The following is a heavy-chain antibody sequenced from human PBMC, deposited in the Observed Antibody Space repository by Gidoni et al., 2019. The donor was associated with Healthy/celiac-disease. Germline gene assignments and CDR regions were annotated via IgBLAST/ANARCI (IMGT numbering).Heavy chain of an antibody. CDR3: ARGKWSAHYYYYYGMDV. V-gene: IGHV4-30-2*01. J-gene: IGHJ6*02. CDR2: IYHSGST. D-gene: IGHD2-15*01. Sequence: QLQLQESGSGLVKPSQTLSLTCAVSGGSISSGGYSWSWIRQPPGKGLEWIGYIYHSGSTYYNPSLKSRVTISVDRSKNQFSLKLSSVTAADTAVYYCARGKWSAHYYYYYGMDVWGQGTTVTVSS. CDR1: GGSISSGGYS.